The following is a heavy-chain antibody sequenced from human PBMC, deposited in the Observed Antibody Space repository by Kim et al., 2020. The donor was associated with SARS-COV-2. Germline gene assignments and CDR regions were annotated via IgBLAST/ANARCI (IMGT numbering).Heavy chain of an antibody. CDR3: ARLGYCSSTSCYAGDYYYYGMDV. D-gene: IGHD2-2*01. Sequence: ASVKVSCKASGYTFTSYGISWVRQAPGQGLEWMGWISAYNGNTNYAQKLQGRVTMTTDTSTSTAYMELRSLRSDDTAVYYCARLGYCSSTSCYAGDYYYYGMDVWGQGTTVTVSS. CDR1: GYTFTSYG. V-gene: IGHV1-18*01. CDR2: ISAYNGNT. J-gene: IGHJ6*02.